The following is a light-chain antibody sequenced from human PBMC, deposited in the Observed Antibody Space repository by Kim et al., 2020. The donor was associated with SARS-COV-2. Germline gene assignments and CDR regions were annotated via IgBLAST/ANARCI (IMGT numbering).Light chain of an antibody. CDR3: QQRNKWPPYT. Sequence: EIVLTQSPATLSLSPGERATLSCSASQSVSSYLAWYQQKPGQAPRLLIYDASNRATGIPARFSGSGSGTDFTLTISSLEPEDFAVYYCQQRNKWPPYTFGQGTKLEI. V-gene: IGKV3-11*01. CDR2: DAS. J-gene: IGKJ2*01. CDR1: QSVSSY.